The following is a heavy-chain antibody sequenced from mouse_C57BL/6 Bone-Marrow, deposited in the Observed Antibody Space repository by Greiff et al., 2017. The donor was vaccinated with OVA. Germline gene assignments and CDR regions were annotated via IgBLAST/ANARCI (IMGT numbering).Heavy chain of an antibody. CDR2: IYPGSGNT. CDR3: ARGDCDYFDY. CDR1: GYTFTDYY. D-gene: IGHD3-3*01. V-gene: IGHV1-84*01. J-gene: IGHJ2*01. Sequence: LVKPGASVKISCKASGYTFTDYYFNWVKQRPGQGLEWIGWIYPGSGNTKYNEKCKGKATLTVDTSSSTAYMQLSSLTSEDSAVYFCARGDCDYFDYWGQGTTLTVSS.